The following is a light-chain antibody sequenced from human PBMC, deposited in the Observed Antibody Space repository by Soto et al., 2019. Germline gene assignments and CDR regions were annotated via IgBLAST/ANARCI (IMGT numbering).Light chain of an antibody. Sequence: QSVLTQPASVSGSPGQSITISCTGTSSDVGGYNYVSWYQQHPGKAPKLMIYEVSNRPSGISNRFSGSKSGNTASLTISGLQAEDEADYYCSSYRSSSTLHVFGSGTKGTVL. CDR3: SSYRSSSTLHV. V-gene: IGLV2-14*01. CDR2: EVS. J-gene: IGLJ1*01. CDR1: SSDVGGYNY.